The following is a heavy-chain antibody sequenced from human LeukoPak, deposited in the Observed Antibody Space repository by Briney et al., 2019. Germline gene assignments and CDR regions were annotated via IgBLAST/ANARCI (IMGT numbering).Heavy chain of an antibody. CDR2: INHRGDT. CDR1: GGSFSPYY. J-gene: IGHJ4*03. CDR3: ARGPTISETGYFDY. Sequence: PSETLSLTCAVYGGSFSPYYWSWIRQSPGKGLEWIAEINHRGDTNYNPSVKSRVTISVDTSKNQFSLKVTSLTAADTAVYYCARGPTISETGYFDYWGQRTLVTVSS. D-gene: IGHD1-1*01. V-gene: IGHV4-34*01.